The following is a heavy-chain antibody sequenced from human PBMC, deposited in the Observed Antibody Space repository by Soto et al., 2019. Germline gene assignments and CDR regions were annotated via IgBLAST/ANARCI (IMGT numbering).Heavy chain of an antibody. CDR1: GGSISSDDSY. D-gene: IGHD3-10*01. J-gene: IGHJ4*02. V-gene: IGHV4-30-4*01. Sequence: SETLSLTCTVSGGSISSDDSYWSWIRQPPGKGLEWIGYIYYSGRTYYNPALESRVTVSIDTSKKQFSLKLSSMTAADTAVYFCARSRVWGETDYWGQGSQVTVSS. CDR3: ARSRVWGETDY. CDR2: IYYSGRT.